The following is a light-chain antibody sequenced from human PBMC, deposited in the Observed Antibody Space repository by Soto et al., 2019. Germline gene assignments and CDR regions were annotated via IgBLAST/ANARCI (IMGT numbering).Light chain of an antibody. CDR1: SSNIGSNT. V-gene: IGLV1-44*01. CDR3: GAWDGSLDGVV. Sequence: QSVLTQPPSASGTPGQRVTISCSGSSSNIGSNTVNWYQQLPGTAPKLLIYSNNQRPSGVPDRFSGSKSGTSASLAISGLQTGDGADYYCGAWDGSLDGVVFGGGTKLTVL. CDR2: SNN. J-gene: IGLJ2*01.